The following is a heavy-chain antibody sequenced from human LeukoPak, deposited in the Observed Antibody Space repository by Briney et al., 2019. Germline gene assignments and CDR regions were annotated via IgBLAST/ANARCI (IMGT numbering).Heavy chain of an antibody. J-gene: IGHJ4*02. CDR3: ARDPPLGSSWYFRHYFDY. D-gene: IGHD6-13*01. Sequence: AASVKVSCKASGGTFSSYAISWVRQAPGQGLEWMGRIISILGIANYAQKFQGRVTITADKSTSTAYMELSRLRSEDTAVYYCARDPPLGSSWYFRHYFDYWGQGTLVTVSS. CDR2: IISILGIA. V-gene: IGHV1-69*04. CDR1: GGTFSSYA.